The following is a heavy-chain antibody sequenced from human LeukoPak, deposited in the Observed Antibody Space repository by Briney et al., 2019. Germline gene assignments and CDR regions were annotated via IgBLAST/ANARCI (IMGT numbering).Heavy chain of an antibody. CDR2: INPNSGGT. CDR1: GYTFTGYY. D-gene: IGHD6-13*01. Sequence: ASVKVSCKASGYTFTGYYMHWVRQAPGQGLEWMGWINPNSGGTNYAQKFRGRVTMTRDTSISTAYMELSRLRSDDTAVYYCARDDGIAAAVAYYYYYYMDVWGKGTTATVSS. J-gene: IGHJ6*03. V-gene: IGHV1-2*02. CDR3: ARDDGIAAAVAYYYYYYMDV.